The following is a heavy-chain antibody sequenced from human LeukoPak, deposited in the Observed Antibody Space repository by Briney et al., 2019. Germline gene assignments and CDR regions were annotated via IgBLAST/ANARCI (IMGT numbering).Heavy chain of an antibody. V-gene: IGHV4-34*01. CDR3: AVYYGSGSQIDY. CDR2: INHSGST. CDR1: GGSFSGYY. Sequence: SETLSLTCAVYGGSFSGYYWSWIRQPPGKGLEWIGEINHSGSTNYNPSLKSRVTMSVDTSKNQFSLKLSSVTAADTAVYYCAVYYGSGSQIDYWGQGTLVTVSS. J-gene: IGHJ4*02. D-gene: IGHD3-10*01.